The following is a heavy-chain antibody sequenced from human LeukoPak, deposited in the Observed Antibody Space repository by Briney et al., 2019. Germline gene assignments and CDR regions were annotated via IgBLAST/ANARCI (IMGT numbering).Heavy chain of an antibody. CDR2: ISYDGSNK. Sequence: GGSLRLSCAASGFTFSSYGMHWVRQAPGKGLERVAVISYDGSNKYYADSVKGRFTISRDNSKNTLYLQMNSLRAEDTAVYYCAKDHAEALNYFDYWGQGTLVTVSS. V-gene: IGHV3-30*18. J-gene: IGHJ4*02. CDR1: GFTFSSYG. CDR3: AKDHAEALNYFDY.